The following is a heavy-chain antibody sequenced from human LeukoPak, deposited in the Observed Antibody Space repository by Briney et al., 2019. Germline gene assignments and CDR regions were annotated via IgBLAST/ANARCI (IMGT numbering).Heavy chain of an antibody. D-gene: IGHD1-26*01. Sequence: QSGGSLRLSCAASGFSFSSYGMHWVRQAPGKGLEWVAVIWFDGSNKYYADSVKGRFTISRDNSKNTLYLQMNSLRAEDTAVYYCAKDLGSRSGSYKDYWGEGTLVTVSS. CDR1: GFSFSSYG. CDR3: AKDLGSRSGSYKDY. CDR2: IWFDGSNK. V-gene: IGHV3-30*02. J-gene: IGHJ4*02.